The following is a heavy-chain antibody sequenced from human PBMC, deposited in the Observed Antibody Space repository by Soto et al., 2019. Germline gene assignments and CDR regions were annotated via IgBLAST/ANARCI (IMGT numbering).Heavy chain of an antibody. CDR3: AKAHYDLWTGGDQGCFYRLDV. Sequence: PGGSLRFACAASGFALRGYGMHWVRQAPGKGVEWVAAISNDGTTEACADSVKGRITIARDESRNKLRLQMSSLRPGDTAVYYGAKAHYDLWTGGDQGCFYRLDVWGQGTRVTVSS. CDR2: ISNDGTTE. V-gene: IGHV3-30*18. CDR1: GFALRGYG. D-gene: IGHD3-3*01. J-gene: IGHJ6*02.